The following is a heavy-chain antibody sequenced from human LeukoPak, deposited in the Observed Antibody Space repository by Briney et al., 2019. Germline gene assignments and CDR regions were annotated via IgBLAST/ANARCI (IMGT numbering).Heavy chain of an antibody. J-gene: IGHJ4*02. D-gene: IGHD5-18*01. Sequence: SVKVSCKASGGTFSSYAISWVRQAPGQGLEWMGGIIPIFGTANYAQKFQGRVTITADESTSTAYMELSSLRSEDTAVYYCARDRGYVDTAMATFEYWGQGTLVTVSS. CDR3: ARDRGYVDTAMATFEY. V-gene: IGHV1-69*13. CDR1: GGTFSSYA. CDR2: IIPIFGTA.